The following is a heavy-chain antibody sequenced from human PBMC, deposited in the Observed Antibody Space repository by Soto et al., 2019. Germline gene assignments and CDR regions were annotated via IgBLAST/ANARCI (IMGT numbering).Heavy chain of an antibody. D-gene: IGHD3-22*01. CDR1: GGTFSSYA. J-gene: IGHJ4*02. Sequence: GASVKVSCKASGGTFSSYAISWVRQAPGQGLEWMGGIIPIFGTANYAQKFQGRVTITADESTSTAYMELSSLRSEDTAVYYCARDTDDYYDSSGYSRYDYWGQGTPVTVS. CDR2: IIPIFGTA. V-gene: IGHV1-69*13. CDR3: ARDTDDYYDSSGYSRYDY.